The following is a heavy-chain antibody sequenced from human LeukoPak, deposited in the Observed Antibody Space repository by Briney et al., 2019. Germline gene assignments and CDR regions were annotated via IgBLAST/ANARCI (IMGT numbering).Heavy chain of an antibody. Sequence: PSETLSLTCTVSGGPISSYYWSWIRQPPGKGLEWIGYIYYSGSTNYNPSLKSRVTISVDTSKNQFSLKLSSVTAADTAVYYCARLYRATDAFDIWGQGTMVTVSS. J-gene: IGHJ3*02. V-gene: IGHV4-59*08. CDR2: IYYSGST. CDR3: ARLYRATDAFDI. CDR1: GGPISSYY. D-gene: IGHD1-26*01.